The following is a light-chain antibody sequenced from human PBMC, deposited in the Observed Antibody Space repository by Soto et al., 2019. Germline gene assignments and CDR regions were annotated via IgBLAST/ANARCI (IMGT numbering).Light chain of an antibody. Sequence: EIMMTQSPATLSVSPGERATLSCRAGQSVRNNLAWYQQKPGQAPRLLIYYASTRATGIPARFSGSGSGTEFTLTIGSLQSEDFALYYCQQYNNWPPITFGQGTRLEIK. CDR3: QQYNNWPPIT. J-gene: IGKJ5*01. CDR1: QSVRNN. V-gene: IGKV3-15*01. CDR2: YAS.